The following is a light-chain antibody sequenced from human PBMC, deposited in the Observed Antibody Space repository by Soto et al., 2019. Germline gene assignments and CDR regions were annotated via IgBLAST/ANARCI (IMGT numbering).Light chain of an antibody. CDR3: AAWDDSLNGYV. J-gene: IGLJ1*01. Sequence: VLPQPPSASVTPGQRVTISCSGSSSNIGSNTVNWYQQLPGTAPKLLIYSNNQRPSGVPDRFSGSKSGTSASLAISGLQSEDEADYYCAAWDDSLNGYVFGTGTKVTV. CDR2: SNN. CDR1: SSNIGSNT. V-gene: IGLV1-44*01.